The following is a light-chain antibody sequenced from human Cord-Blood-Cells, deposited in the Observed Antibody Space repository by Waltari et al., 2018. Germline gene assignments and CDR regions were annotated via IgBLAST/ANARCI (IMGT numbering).Light chain of an antibody. Sequence: SYELTQPPSVSVSPGQTARITCSGDALPKQYAYWYQQKPGQAPVLVIYKDSERPSGSPDRFSGSSSGTTVTLTISGVQAEDEADYYCQSADSSGTWVFGGGTKLTVL. CDR2: KDS. V-gene: IGLV3-25*03. CDR1: ALPKQY. J-gene: IGLJ3*02. CDR3: QSADSSGTWV.